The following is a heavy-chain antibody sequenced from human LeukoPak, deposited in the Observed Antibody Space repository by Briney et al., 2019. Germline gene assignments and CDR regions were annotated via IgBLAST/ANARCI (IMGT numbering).Heavy chain of an antibody. CDR1: GFTFSSYA. CDR3: VKGTGTKYYYYGMDV. V-gene: IGHV3-64D*06. CDR2: ISSNGGST. Sequence: GGSLRLSCSASGFTFSSYAMHWVRQAPGKGLEYVSAISSNGGSTYYADSVKGRLTISRDNSKNTLYLQMSSLRAEDTAVYYCVKGTGTKYYYYGMDVWGQGTTVTVSS. D-gene: IGHD3/OR15-3a*01. J-gene: IGHJ6*02.